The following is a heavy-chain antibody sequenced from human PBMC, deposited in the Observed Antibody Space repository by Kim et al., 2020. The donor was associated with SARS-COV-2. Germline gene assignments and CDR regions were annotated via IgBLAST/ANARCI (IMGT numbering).Heavy chain of an antibody. V-gene: IGHV5-10-1*01. D-gene: IGHD1-26*01. J-gene: IGHJ4*02. Sequence: GESLKISCSTYGYTFSNFWIAWVRQVPGKALECVGRIDPSDSYVTYSPSFRGHVTISADKSTSTVFLQWSSLRASDTGTYFCARQSSLVGPTRSPFGDYWGQGTVVTVSS. CDR3: ARQSSLVGPTRSPFGDY. CDR2: IDPSDSYV. CDR1: GYTFSNFW.